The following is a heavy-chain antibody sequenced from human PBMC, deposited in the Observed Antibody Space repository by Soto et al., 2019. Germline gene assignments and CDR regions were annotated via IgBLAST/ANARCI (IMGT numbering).Heavy chain of an antibody. V-gene: IGHV4-4*02. CDR2: IYRTGST. Sequence: QVQLQESGPGLVKPSGTLSLTCAVSGGSFTSNNWWTWVRHPPGQGLEGIGEIYRTGSTNYNPSLKSRVTISLDKSENQFSLKVTSLTAADTAVYYCASRDPGTSVDYWGQGTLVTVSS. J-gene: IGHJ4*02. CDR1: GGSFTSNNW. D-gene: IGHD1-7*01. CDR3: ASRDPGTSVDY.